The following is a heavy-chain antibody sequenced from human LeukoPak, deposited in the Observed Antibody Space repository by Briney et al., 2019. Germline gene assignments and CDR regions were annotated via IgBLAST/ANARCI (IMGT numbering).Heavy chain of an antibody. CDR1: GGSISSSH. CDR2: IHTSGGT. V-gene: IGHV4-4*09. J-gene: IGHJ6*03. CDR3: ARGRSTVVTPNYYYYYCMDV. D-gene: IGHD4-23*01. Sequence: PSETLSLTCTVSGGSISSSHWSWIRQPPGKGLEWIGNIHTSGGTNYSPSLKSRVTISLDTSRNQFSLKPSSVTAADTAVYYCARGRSTVVTPNYYYYYCMDVWGKGTTVTVSS.